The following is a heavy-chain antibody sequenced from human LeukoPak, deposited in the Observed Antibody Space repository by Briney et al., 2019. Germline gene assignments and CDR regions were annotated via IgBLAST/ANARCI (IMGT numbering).Heavy chain of an antibody. Sequence: GGFLRLSCAASGFTFSSYSMNWVRQAPGKGLEWVSSISSSSSYIYYADSVRGRFTISRDNAKNSLYLQMNSLRAEDTAVYYCARDASDFGYGFNWFDPRGQGTLVTVSS. V-gene: IGHV3-21*01. D-gene: IGHD2-2*03. CDR1: GFTFSSYS. J-gene: IGHJ5*02. CDR3: ARDASDFGYGFNWFDP. CDR2: ISSSSSYI.